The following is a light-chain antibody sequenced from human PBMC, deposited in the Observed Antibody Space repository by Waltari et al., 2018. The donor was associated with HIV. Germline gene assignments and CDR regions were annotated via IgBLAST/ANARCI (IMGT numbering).Light chain of an antibody. Sequence: QSALTQPRSVSGSPGQSVTISCTGTSSDVGVYNYVSWYQQFSDKAPKLTIYDVTKRPSWVPDRFSGSKSGNTASLTIRGLQAEDEADYYCCSFSGNYTSYVFGTGTKVTVL. V-gene: IGLV2-11*01. CDR2: DVT. CDR3: CSFSGNYTSYV. J-gene: IGLJ1*01. CDR1: SSDVGVYNY.